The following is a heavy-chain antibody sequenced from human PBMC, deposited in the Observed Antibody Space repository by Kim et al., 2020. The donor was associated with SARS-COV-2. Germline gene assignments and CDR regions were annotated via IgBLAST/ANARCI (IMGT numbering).Heavy chain of an antibody. J-gene: IGHJ4*01. D-gene: IGHD3-10*01. CDR3: AREVGYYYGSGSYALGY. V-gene: IGHV1-18*01. CDR1: GYTFTSYG. CDR2: ISAYNGNT. Sequence: ASVKVSCKASGYTFTSYGISWVRQAPGQGLEWMGWISAYNGNTNYAQQLQGRVTMTTDTSTSTAYMELRSLRSDDTAVYYCAREVGYYYGSGSYALGYWGHRTLLSVSS.